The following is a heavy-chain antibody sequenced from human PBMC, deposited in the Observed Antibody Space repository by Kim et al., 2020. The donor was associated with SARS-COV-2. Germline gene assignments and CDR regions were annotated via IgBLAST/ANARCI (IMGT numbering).Heavy chain of an antibody. J-gene: IGHJ4*02. D-gene: IGHD3-16*01. V-gene: IGHV3-11*01. CDR1: GFTFSDYY. CDR2: ISTVGGII. CDR3: ARSGWGDY. Sequence: GGSLRLSCAASGFTFSDYYMNWIRQAPGKGLEWVSSISTVGGIIYYADSVKGRFTISRDNAKNSLYPQMNSLRAEDTAVYYCARSGWGDYWGQGTLVTVSS.